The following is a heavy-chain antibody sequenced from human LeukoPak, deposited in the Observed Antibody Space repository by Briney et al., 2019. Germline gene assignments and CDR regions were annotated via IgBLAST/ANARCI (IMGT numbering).Heavy chain of an antibody. CDR2: INHSGST. V-gene: IGHV4-34*01. Sequence: PETLSLTCAVYGGSFSGYYWSWIRQPPGKGLEWIGEINHSGSTNYNPSLKSRVTISVDTSKNQFSLKLSSVSAADTAVYYCARGFAYLYSSSWYFDYWGQGTLVTVSS. CDR1: GGSFSGYY. D-gene: IGHD6-13*01. CDR3: ARGFAYLYSSSWYFDY. J-gene: IGHJ4*02.